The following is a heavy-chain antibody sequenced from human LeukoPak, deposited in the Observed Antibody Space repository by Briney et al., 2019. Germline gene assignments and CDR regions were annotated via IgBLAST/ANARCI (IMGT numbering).Heavy chain of an antibody. CDR2: IKQDGSEK. V-gene: IGHV3-7*01. CDR1: GFTFSSYW. CDR3: ARDEYYYGSGTLN. D-gene: IGHD3-10*01. J-gene: IGHJ4*02. Sequence: GGSLRLSCAASGFTFSSYWMSWVRQAPRKGLEWVANIKQDGSEKYYVDSVKGRFTISRDNAKNSLYLQMNSLRAEDTAVYYCARDEYYYGSGTLNWGQGTLVTVSS.